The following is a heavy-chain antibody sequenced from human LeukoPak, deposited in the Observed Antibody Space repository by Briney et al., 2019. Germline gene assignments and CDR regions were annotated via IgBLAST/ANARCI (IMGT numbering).Heavy chain of an antibody. CDR1: GFTFSSYS. V-gene: IGHV3-21*01. D-gene: IGHD6-13*01. CDR2: ISSSSSYI. Sequence: GGSLRLSCAASGFTFSSYSMSWVRQAPGKGLEWVSSISSSSSYIYYADSVKGRSTISRDNAKNSLYLQMNSLRAEDTAVYYCARGHSSSWYWFDPWGQGTLVTVSS. CDR3: ARGHSSSWYWFDP. J-gene: IGHJ5*02.